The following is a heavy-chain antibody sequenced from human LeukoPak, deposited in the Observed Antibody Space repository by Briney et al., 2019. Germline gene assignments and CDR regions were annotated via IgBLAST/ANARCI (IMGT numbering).Heavy chain of an antibody. CDR1: GGTISSYA. CDR3: TSPRGPTTVATYCFDI. CDR2: IIPLFGTA. V-gene: IGHV1-69*05. Sequence: SVKVSCKASGGTISSYAISWVRQAPGQGLEWMGGIIPLFGTADYAQKFRGRVTITTDTSTNTAFMELSSLRSEDTAVYYCTSPRGPTTVATYCFDIWGQGTVVTVSS. D-gene: IGHD4-23*01. J-gene: IGHJ3*02.